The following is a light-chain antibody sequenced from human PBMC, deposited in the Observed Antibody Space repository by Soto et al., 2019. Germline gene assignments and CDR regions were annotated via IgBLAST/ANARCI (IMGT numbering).Light chain of an antibody. CDR1: QSISDW. Sequence: DIQMTQSPSTLSASVGDRVTITCRASQSISDWLAWYQQKPGKAPKFLIYKASNLESGVPSRFSGSGSGTEFTLTSSSVQPDDFATYYGQYYDSYSWTFGQGTKVEIK. J-gene: IGKJ1*01. V-gene: IGKV1-5*03. CDR2: KAS. CDR3: QYYDSYSWT.